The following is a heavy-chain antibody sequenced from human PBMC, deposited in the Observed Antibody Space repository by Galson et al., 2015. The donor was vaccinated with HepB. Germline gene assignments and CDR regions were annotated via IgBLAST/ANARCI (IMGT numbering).Heavy chain of an antibody. CDR2: ISSSSSYI. D-gene: IGHD2-21*02. V-gene: IGHV3-21*01. CDR1: GFTFSSYS. Sequence: SLRLSCAASGFTFSSYSMNWVRQAPGKGLEWVSSISSSSSYIYYADSVKGRFTISRDNAKNSLYLQMNSLRAEDTAVYYCARAGEIVVVTAIHDAFDIWGQGTMVTVSS. J-gene: IGHJ3*02. CDR3: ARAGEIVVVTAIHDAFDI.